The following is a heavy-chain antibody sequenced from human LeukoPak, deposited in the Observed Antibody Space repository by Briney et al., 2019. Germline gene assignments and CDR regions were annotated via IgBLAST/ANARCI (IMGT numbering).Heavy chain of an antibody. V-gene: IGHV4-31*03. CDR1: ADSLSSGGHY. D-gene: IGHD3-10*01. J-gene: IGHJ4*02. Sequence: SETLSLTCTVSADSLSSGGHYWAWIRQFPGKGLESIGFIHHSGRSRHNPSLKDRVAISVDASRKQFALKLSSVTAADTAMYYCARGGNRFGGFYSDYWGQGIQVIVSS. CDR3: ARGGNRFGGFYSDY. CDR2: IHHSGRS.